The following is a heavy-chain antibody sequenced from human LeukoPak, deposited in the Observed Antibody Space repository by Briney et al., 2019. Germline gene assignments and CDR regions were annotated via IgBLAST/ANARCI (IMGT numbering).Heavy chain of an antibody. CDR2: IYYSGST. Sequence: SETLSLTCTVSGGSISSYYWSWIRQPPGKGLEWIGYIYYSGSTNYNPSLKSRVTISVDTPKNQFSLKLSSVTAADTAVYYCARVQRDYYGSGSYFDYWGQGTLVTVSS. CDR3: ARVQRDYYGSGSYFDY. D-gene: IGHD3-10*01. J-gene: IGHJ4*02. V-gene: IGHV4-59*01. CDR1: GGSISSYY.